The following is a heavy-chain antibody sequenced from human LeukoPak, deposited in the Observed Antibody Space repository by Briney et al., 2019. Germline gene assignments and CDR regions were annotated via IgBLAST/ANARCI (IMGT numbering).Heavy chain of an antibody. Sequence: GGSLRLSCVASGFTFGDVVMSWVRQAPGKGLEWVSAISYNGARTDYADSVKGRFAISRDNSKNTLYLQMNSLRAEDTAVYYCARRTGGTKDYWGQGTQVTVSS. D-gene: IGHD7-27*01. J-gene: IGHJ4*02. CDR1: GFTFGDVV. V-gene: IGHV3-23*01. CDR2: ISYNGART. CDR3: ARRTGGTKDY.